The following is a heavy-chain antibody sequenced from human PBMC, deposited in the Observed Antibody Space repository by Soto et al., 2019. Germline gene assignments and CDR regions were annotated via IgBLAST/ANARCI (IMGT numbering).Heavy chain of an antibody. CDR3: VRGGRPFDY. Sequence: GGSLRLSCAASGFTFNSFSTNWVRQAPGKGLEWVSYISSSGTTIYFADSVKGRFTISRDNAKNSLYLQMNSLRVEDTAVYYCVRGGRPFDYWGQGTLVTVSS. D-gene: IGHD3-10*01. J-gene: IGHJ4*02. CDR1: GFTFNSFS. V-gene: IGHV3-48*01. CDR2: ISSSGTTI.